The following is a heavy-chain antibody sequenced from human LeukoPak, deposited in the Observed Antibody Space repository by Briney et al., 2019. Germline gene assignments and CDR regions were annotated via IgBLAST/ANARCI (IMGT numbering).Heavy chain of an antibody. CDR1: GGSISSSNW. CDR2: IYHSGST. V-gene: IGHV4-4*02. D-gene: IGHD6-13*01. J-gene: IGHJ4*02. CDR3: ARVRVGMQQLVSLKYFDY. Sequence: MASETLSLTCAVSGGSISSSNWWSWVRQPPGKGLEWIGEIYHSGSTNYNPSLKSRVTISVDKSKNQFSLKLSSVTAADTAVYYCARVRVGMQQLVSLKYFDYWGQGTLVTVSS.